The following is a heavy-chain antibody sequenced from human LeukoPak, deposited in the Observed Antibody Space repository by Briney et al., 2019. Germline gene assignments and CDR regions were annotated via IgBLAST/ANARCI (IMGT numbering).Heavy chain of an antibody. CDR1: GVSVSSSSYY. Sequence: PSETLSLTCTVSGVSVSSSSYYWDWIRQPPGKGLEWIGSIYYSGSTYYNPSLKSRVTISVDTSKNQFSLKLSSVTAADTAVYYCARRYCSSTSCFLDYWGQGTLVTVSS. J-gene: IGHJ4*02. V-gene: IGHV4-39*01. CDR2: IYYSGST. CDR3: ARRYCSSTSCFLDY. D-gene: IGHD2-2*01.